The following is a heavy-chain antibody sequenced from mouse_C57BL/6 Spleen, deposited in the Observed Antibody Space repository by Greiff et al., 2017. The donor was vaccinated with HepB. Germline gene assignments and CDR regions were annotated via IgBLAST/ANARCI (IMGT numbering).Heavy chain of an antibody. J-gene: IGHJ4*01. V-gene: IGHV5-9*01. CDR3: ARHKLHAMDY. D-gene: IGHD1-3*01. Sequence: EVQGVESGGGLVKPGGSLKLSCAASGFTFSSYTMSWVRQTPEKRLEWVATISGGGGNTYYPDSVKGRFTISRDNAKNTLYLQMSSLRSEDTALYYCARHKLHAMDYWGQGTSVTVSS. CDR1: GFTFSSYT. CDR2: ISGGGGNT.